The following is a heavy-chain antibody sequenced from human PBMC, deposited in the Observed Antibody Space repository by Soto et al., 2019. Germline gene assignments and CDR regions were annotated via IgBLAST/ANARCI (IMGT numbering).Heavy chain of an antibody. V-gene: IGHV4-38-2*02. J-gene: IGHJ6*02. CDR3: ARDVAAAGTHYYGMDV. D-gene: IGHD6-13*01. CDR1: GYSISSGYY. Sequence: PSETLSLTCAVSGYSISSGYYWGWIRQPPGKGLEWIGSIYHSGSTYYNPSLKSRVTISVDTSKNQFSLKLSYVTAADTAVYYCARDVAAAGTHYYGMDVWGQGTTVTVSS. CDR2: IYHSGST.